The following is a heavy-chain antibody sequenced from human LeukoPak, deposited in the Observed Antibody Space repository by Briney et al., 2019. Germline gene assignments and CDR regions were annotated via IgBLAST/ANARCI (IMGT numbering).Heavy chain of an antibody. CDR2: MNPNSGNT. CDR1: GYTFTSYD. D-gene: IGHD3-9*01. CDR3: ARAERYFDWLLYYFDN. V-gene: IGHV1-8*01. Sequence: ASVKVSCKASGYTFTSYDINWVRQATGQGLEWMGWMNPNSGNTGYAQKLQGRVTMTRNTSISTAYMELSSLRSEDTAVYYCARAERYFDWLLYYFDNWGQGTLVTVSS. J-gene: IGHJ4*02.